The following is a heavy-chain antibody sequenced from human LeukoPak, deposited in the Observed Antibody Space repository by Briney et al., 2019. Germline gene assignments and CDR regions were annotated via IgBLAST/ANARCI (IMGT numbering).Heavy chain of an antibody. V-gene: IGHV3-30-3*01. Sequence: GGSLRLSCAASGFTFSSYAMSWVRQAPGKGLEWVAVISYDGSNKYYADSVKGRFTISRDNSKNTLYLQMNSLRAEDTAVYYCARAGYDILTGYYYYFDYWGQGTLVTVSS. D-gene: IGHD3-9*01. CDR3: ARAGYDILTGYYYYFDY. CDR2: ISYDGSNK. CDR1: GFTFSSYA. J-gene: IGHJ4*02.